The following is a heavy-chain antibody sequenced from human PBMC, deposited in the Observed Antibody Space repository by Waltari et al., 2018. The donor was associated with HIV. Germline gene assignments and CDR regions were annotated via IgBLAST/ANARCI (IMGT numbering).Heavy chain of an antibody. V-gene: IGHV3-21*01. D-gene: IGHD1-26*01. CDR2: ISSTSTVI. J-gene: IGHJ4*02. CDR3: VRGGMGATVEDLFDY. Sequence: EVLLVESGGGLGRPGGSLRLSCAASGFPFSSYRINWVRQAPGKLREGVSSISSTSTVIFYADSVKGRFTISRDNAKNSLFLQMNSLRAEDMAVYHCVRGGMGATVEDLFDYWGQGTLVTVSS. CDR1: GFPFSSYR.